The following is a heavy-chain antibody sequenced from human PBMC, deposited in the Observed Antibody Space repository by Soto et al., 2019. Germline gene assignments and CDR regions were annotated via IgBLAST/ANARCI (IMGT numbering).Heavy chain of an antibody. Sequence: SETVSLTCTVSGGSISSGGFYWTWIRQHPGKGLEWIGYIYYSGSTYYNPSLKSRVTISVDTSKNQFSLKLSSVTAADTAVYYCARWYSSSWYHWFDPWGQGTLVTVSS. J-gene: IGHJ5*02. CDR3: ARWYSSSWYHWFDP. CDR1: GGSISSGGFY. V-gene: IGHV4-31*03. CDR2: IYYSGST. D-gene: IGHD6-13*01.